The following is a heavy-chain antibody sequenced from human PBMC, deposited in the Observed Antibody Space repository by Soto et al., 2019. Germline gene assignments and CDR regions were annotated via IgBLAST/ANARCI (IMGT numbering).Heavy chain of an antibody. CDR3: SHGYYQYFDY. J-gene: IGHJ4*02. Sequence: GGSLRLPCAASGVTLTNVWMNWVRQAPGKGPEWVGRIKSKTDGGTTDYAAPVKGRFTISRDDSENTLYLQMNSLNTEDTAVYYCSHGYYQYFDYWGQGTLVTVSS. CDR2: IKSKTDGGTT. CDR1: GVTLTNVW. V-gene: IGHV3-15*07. D-gene: IGHD5-18*01.